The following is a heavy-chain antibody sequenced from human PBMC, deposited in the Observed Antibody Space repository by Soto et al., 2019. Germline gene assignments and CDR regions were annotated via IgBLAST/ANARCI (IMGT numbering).Heavy chain of an antibody. D-gene: IGHD6-13*01. J-gene: IGHJ4*02. V-gene: IGHV3-23*01. CDR2: ISSIGEYT. CDR1: GFTFSSYA. Sequence: GGSLRLSCAASGFTFSSYAMSWVRQAPGKGLEWVSGISSIGEYTYYGDSLTGRFTISRDNSKNTLYLQMNSLRDEDTAVYYCAKDLRYSSNPSYFDFWGLGAMVTVSS. CDR3: AKDLRYSSNPSYFDF.